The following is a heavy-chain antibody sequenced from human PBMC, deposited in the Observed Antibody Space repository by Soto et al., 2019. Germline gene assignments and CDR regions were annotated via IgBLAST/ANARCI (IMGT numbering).Heavy chain of an antibody. J-gene: IGHJ5*02. CDR3: ASQPNSLATQVPWFDP. V-gene: IGHV3-23*01. CDR2: ISGSGGNT. Sequence: GGSLRLSCAASGFTFSSYAMSWVRQAPGKGLEWVSAISGSGGNTYYADSVKGRFTISRDNSKNTLYLQMNSLRAEDTAVYYCASQPNSLATQVPWFDPWGKGTLVTVAS. D-gene: IGHD2-15*01. CDR1: GFTFSSYA.